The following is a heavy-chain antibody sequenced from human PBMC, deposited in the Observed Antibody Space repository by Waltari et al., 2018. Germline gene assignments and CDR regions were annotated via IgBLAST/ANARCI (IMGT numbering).Heavy chain of an antibody. J-gene: IGHJ3*02. D-gene: IGHD3-10*01. V-gene: IGHV4-61*01. CDR2: MYYSGHT. Sequence: QVQLQESGPGLVKPQETLSLICTVSVSSAKGALYSWSWIRQTPGKGLEWIGYMYYSGHTKYNPSLKSRLTISVDTSKKQVSLNLASVTAADTAMYYCARQGTMIQGAFDIWGQGTMVTVSS. CDR1: VSSAKGALYS. CDR3: ARQGTMIQGAFDI.